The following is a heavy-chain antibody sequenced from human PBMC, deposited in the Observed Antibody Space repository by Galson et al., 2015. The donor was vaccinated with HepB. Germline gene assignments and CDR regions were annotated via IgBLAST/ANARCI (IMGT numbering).Heavy chain of an antibody. CDR2: IKQDGSEK. V-gene: IGHV3-7*03. Sequence: SLRLSCAASGITFSSYWMSWVRQAPGKGLEWVANIKQDGSEKFYVDSVKGRFTISRDNAQNSLYLQMNSQRAEDTAVYYCAREEFYGSGNYYNGRNYYYGMDVWGQGTTVTVSS. CDR1: GITFSSYW. D-gene: IGHD3-10*01. J-gene: IGHJ6*02. CDR3: AREEFYGSGNYYNGRNYYYGMDV.